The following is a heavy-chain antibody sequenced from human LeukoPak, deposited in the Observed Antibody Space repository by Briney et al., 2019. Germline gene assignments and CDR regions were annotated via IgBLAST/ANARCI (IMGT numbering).Heavy chain of an antibody. CDR3: AKAAYFYGSGSYYNDY. CDR2: ISTSGDSI. D-gene: IGHD3-10*01. J-gene: IGHJ4*02. Sequence: GGSLRLSCAASGFTFTSYWMHWVRQAPGKGLEWVSVISTSGDSIYYADAVKGRFTISRDNSKNTVFLQMNSLRADDTAVYFCAKAAYFYGSGSYYNDYWGQGTLVTVSS. CDR1: GFTFTSYW. V-gene: IGHV3-23*01.